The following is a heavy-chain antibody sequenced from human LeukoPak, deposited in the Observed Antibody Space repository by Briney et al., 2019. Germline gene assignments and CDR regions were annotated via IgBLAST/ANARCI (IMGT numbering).Heavy chain of an antibody. CDR3: ARGSTYYDILIGYQERAYFDY. J-gene: IGHJ4*02. Sequence: ASVKVSCKASGYTFTGYYMHWVRQAPGQGLEWMGRINPNSGGTNYAQKFQGRVTMTRDTSISTAYMELSRLRSDDTAVYYCARGSTYYDILIGYQERAYFDYWGQGTLVTVSS. CDR1: GYTFTGYY. CDR2: INPNSGGT. V-gene: IGHV1-2*06. D-gene: IGHD3-9*01.